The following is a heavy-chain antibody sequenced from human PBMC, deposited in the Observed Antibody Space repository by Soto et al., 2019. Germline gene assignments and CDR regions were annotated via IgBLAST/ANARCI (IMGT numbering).Heavy chain of an antibody. Sequence: ESLSPTCSVYGASFSGYYWSWIRQPPGKGLEWIGEINHSGSTNYNPSLKSRVTISVDTSKNQFSLELSSVTAEDTAVYYCARGPFDYWAQGTLVTVYS. J-gene: IGHJ4*02. CDR3: ARGPFDY. V-gene: IGHV4-34*01. CDR2: INHSGST. CDR1: GASFSGYY.